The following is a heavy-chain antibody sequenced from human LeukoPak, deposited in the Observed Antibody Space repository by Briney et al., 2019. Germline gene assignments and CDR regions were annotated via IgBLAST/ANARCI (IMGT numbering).Heavy chain of an antibody. CDR3: ARPPLYYDFWNGSWGPSSAYMDV. D-gene: IGHD3-3*01. CDR1: GYSISSGYY. V-gene: IGHV4-38-2*01. Sequence: RASETLSLTCAVSGYSISSGYYWGWIRQPPGQGLEWIGSIYHSGSTYYNPSLKSRVTISVDTSKNQFSLKLSSVTAADTAVYYCARPPLYYDFWNGSWGPSSAYMDVWGKGTTVTVSS. CDR2: IYHSGST. J-gene: IGHJ6*03.